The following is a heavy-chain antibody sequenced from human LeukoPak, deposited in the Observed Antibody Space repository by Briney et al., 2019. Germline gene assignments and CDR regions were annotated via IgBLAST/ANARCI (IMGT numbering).Heavy chain of an antibody. Sequence: GGSLRLSCAASGFTFSTYWMHWVRQAPGKGLVWVSRINSDGSGTGFADSLNGRFTISRDNAKNILYLQMNSLRAEDTAVFYCVREFYSALWDWGQGTLVTVSS. CDR2: INSDGSGT. D-gene: IGHD2-21*01. CDR3: VREFYSALWD. CDR1: GFTFSTYW. V-gene: IGHV3-74*01. J-gene: IGHJ4*02.